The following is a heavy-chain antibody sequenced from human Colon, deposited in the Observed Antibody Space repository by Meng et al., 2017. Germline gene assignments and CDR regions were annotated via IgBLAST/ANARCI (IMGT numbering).Heavy chain of an antibody. CDR1: DFTFSNYW. CDR3: ARGPDILTGSFSSYFDY. V-gene: IGHV3-74*01. J-gene: IGHJ4*02. CDR2: INSDETNT. D-gene: IGHD3-9*01. Sequence: GESLKISCAVSDFTFSNYWMHWVRQAPGKGLVWVAGINSDETNTNYADSVKGRFTTSRDNAKNTLYLQMNSLRAEDAAVYYCARGPDILTGSFSSYFDYWGQGTLVTVSS.